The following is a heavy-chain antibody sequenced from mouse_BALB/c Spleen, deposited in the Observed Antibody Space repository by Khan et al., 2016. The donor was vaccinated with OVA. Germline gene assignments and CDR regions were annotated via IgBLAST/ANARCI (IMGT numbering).Heavy chain of an antibody. Sequence: EVELVESGGGVVKPGGSLKLSCSASGFTFSSFAMSWVRQSPERRLEWVATISTGGHYTCYPDRMKGRSTISIDNARNTPYLQLSSLRSEATAVYYCTSTLVDYTAMDYWGQGTSVTVSS. J-gene: IGHJ4*01. D-gene: IGHD2-13*01. V-gene: IGHV5-9-3*01. CDR2: ISTGGHYT. CDR3: TSTLVDYTAMDY. CDR1: GFTFSSFA.